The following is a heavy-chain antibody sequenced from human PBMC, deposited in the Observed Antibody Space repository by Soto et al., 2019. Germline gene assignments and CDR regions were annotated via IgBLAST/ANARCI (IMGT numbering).Heavy chain of an antibody. CDR3: AREQVTFAKAVFDS. J-gene: IGHJ4*02. V-gene: IGHV3-74*01. D-gene: IGHD5-18*01. CDR1: GFSLSSRW. CDR2: IQPDGSTI. Sequence: EVQLVESGGGLVQPGGSLRLSCVVSGFSLSSRWMHWVRQSPGKGLVWVSRIQPDGSTINYADSVKGRFTISRDNAKNTVYLHMNSLRPEDTAMYYCAREQVTFAKAVFDSWGQGTLVTVSS.